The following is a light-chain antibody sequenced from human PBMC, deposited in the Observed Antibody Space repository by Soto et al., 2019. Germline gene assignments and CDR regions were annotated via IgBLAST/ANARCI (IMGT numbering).Light chain of an antibody. CDR2: GNN. CDR3: QSYDSSLSGSGV. Sequence: QPVLTQPPSVSGAPGQRVTISCTGSSSNIGAGYDVHWYQQLPGTAPKLLIYGNNNRPSGVPDRFSGSKSGTSASLAITGLQAEDEADYDCQSYDSSLSGSGVFGGGTKLTVL. J-gene: IGLJ2*01. CDR1: SSNIGAGYD. V-gene: IGLV1-40*01.